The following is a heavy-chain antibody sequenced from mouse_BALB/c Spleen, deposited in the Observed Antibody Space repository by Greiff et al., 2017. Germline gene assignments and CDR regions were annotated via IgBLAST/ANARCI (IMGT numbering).Heavy chain of an antibody. Sequence: VQLQQSGAELAKPGASVKMSCKASGYTFTSYWMHWVKQRPGQGLEWIGYINPSTGYTEYNQKFKDKATLTADKSSSTAYMQLSSLTSADSAVYYCARSGFYFDYWGQGTTLTVSS. CDR2: INPSTGYT. CDR1: GYTFTSYW. J-gene: IGHJ2*01. V-gene: IGHV1-7*01. CDR3: ARSGFYFDY.